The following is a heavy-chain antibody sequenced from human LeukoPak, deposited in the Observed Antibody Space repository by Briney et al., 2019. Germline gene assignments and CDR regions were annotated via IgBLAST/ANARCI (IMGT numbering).Heavy chain of an antibody. CDR3: AKDQTSGIAGPFDS. Sequence: SLRLSCAASAFLYEDYAMHWLRQAPGKGLEWVSGINWNSGRTVYADSVKGRFTISRDNAKNALYLQMNSLRTEDTAFYYCAKDQTSGIAGPFDSWGQGTLVTVSS. CDR2: INWNSGRT. V-gene: IGHV3-9*01. D-gene: IGHD6-13*01. CDR1: AFLYEDYA. J-gene: IGHJ5*01.